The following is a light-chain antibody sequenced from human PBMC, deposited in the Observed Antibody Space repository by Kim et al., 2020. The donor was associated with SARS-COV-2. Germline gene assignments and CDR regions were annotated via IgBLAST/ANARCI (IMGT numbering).Light chain of an antibody. CDR1: QVIRKF. J-gene: IGKJ5*01. CDR2: DVS. V-gene: IGKV1-33*01. Sequence: ASVGDRVTLTCQATQVIRKFLHWYQQRPGKAPQLLIYDVSNLQTGVPSRFSGSGYGTEFTLTISSLQPEDFATYYCQQNDDFPITFGQGTRLEIK. CDR3: QQNDDFPIT.